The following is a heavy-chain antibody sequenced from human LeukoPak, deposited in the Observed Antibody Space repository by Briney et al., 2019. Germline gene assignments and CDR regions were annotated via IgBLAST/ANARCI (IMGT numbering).Heavy chain of an antibody. V-gene: IGHV3-49*04. J-gene: IGHJ4*02. CDR3: ARGRGLDY. CDR1: GFRFSNYE. Sequence: GGSLRLSCAASGFRFSNYEMNWVRQAPGKGLEWVSFIRSKTYGGTIEYAASVKGRFTISRDDSESIACLQMNSLKNEDTAVYYCARGRGLDYWGQGTLVTVSS. CDR2: IRSKTYGGTI.